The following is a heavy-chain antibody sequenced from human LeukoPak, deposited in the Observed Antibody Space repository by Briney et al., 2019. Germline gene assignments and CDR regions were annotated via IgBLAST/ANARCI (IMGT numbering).Heavy chain of an antibody. Sequence: GGSLRLSCAASGFTFSSYWMHWVRQAPGKGLVWVSRINSDGSSTSYADSVKGRFTISRDNAKNTLYLQMNSLRVEDTAVYYCARALFRGREFDYWGQGTLVTVSS. CDR1: GFTFSSYW. D-gene: IGHD3-10*01. CDR2: INSDGSST. J-gene: IGHJ4*02. V-gene: IGHV3-74*01. CDR3: ARALFRGREFDY.